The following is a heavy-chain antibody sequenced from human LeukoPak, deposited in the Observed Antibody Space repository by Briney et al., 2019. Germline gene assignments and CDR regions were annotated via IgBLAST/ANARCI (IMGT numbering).Heavy chain of an antibody. Sequence: ASVKVSCKASGYTFTGYYMHWVRQAPGQGLEWMGWINPNSGGTNYAQKFQGRVTMTRDTSISTAYMELSRLRSDDTAVYYCARPITMVRGDFFDPWGQGTLVTVSS. CDR3: ARPITMVRGDFFDP. CDR2: INPNSGGT. J-gene: IGHJ5*02. V-gene: IGHV1-2*02. CDR1: GYTFTGYY. D-gene: IGHD3-10*01.